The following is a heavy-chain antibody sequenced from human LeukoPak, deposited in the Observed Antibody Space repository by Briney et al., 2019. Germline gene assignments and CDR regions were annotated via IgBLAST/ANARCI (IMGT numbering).Heavy chain of an antibody. Sequence: GESLKISCNGSGYSFATYWIGWVRQMPGKGLEWMGDIYPQDSDTKYSPSFQGQVTISADTSLNTAYLHWSSLQASDTARYFCARRHSYCTSSSCYLYFDNWGQGALVTVSS. CDR2: IYPQDSDT. V-gene: IGHV5-51*01. D-gene: IGHD2-2*01. CDR3: ARRHSYCTSSSCYLYFDN. CDR1: GYSFATYW. J-gene: IGHJ4*02.